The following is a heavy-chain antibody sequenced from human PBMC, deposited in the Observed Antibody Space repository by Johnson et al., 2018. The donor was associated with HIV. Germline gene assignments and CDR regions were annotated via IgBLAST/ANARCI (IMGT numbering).Heavy chain of an antibody. CDR2: ISYDGKST. V-gene: IGHV3-30*04. CDR1: GFTFRSYA. D-gene: IGHD2-8*02. CDR3: ARGPSQLYWPDVAFDI. J-gene: IGHJ3*02. Sequence: VQLVESGGGVVQPGRSLRLSCAASGFTFRSYAMHWVRQAPGKGLEWVAVISYDGKSTYYADSVKGRFTISRDNSKNTLYLQMNSLRAEDTAVYYCARGPSQLYWPDVAFDIWGQGTTVTVSS.